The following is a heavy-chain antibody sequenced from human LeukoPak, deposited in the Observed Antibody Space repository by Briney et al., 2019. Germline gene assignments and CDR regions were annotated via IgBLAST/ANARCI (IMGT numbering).Heavy chain of an antibody. CDR2: IASDGSST. Sequence: GKSLRLSCAASGFTFSSYWMNWVRQAPGKGLVWVSRIASDGSSTTYADSVKGRFSISRDNAKNTLYLQMNSLRVVDTAVYYCARGRPHGNDYWGQGTLVTVSS. V-gene: IGHV3-74*01. D-gene: IGHD4-23*01. J-gene: IGHJ4*02. CDR1: GFTFSSYW. CDR3: ARGRPHGNDY.